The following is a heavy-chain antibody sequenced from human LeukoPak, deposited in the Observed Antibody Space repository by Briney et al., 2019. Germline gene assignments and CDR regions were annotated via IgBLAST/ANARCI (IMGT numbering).Heavy chain of an antibody. V-gene: IGHV3-30*18. CDR1: GFTFSSYG. J-gene: IGHJ4*02. CDR3: AKQGGRYLNYFDY. CDR2: ISYDGNNK. D-gene: IGHD1-26*01. Sequence: GGSLGLSCAASGFTFSSYGIHWVRQAPGKGLEWVAVISYDGNNKYYADSVRGRFTISRDNSKNTLYLQMNSLRAEDTAVYYCAKQGGRYLNYFDYWGQGTLVTVSS.